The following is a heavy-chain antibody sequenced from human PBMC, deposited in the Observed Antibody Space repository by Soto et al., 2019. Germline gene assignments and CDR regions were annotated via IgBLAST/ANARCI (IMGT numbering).Heavy chain of an antibody. D-gene: IGHD1-1*01. CDR1: GASISGFY. CDR3: VRDGTTTLMDWFYP. V-gene: IGHV4-4*07. CDR2: IYATGTT. Sequence: SLTCTVSGASISGFYWSWIRKSAGKGVEWIGRIYATGTTDYNPSLKSRVMMSVDTSKKQFSLKLRSVTAADTAVYYCVRDGTTTLMDWFYPWCPGTSVTVSS. J-gene: IGHJ5*02.